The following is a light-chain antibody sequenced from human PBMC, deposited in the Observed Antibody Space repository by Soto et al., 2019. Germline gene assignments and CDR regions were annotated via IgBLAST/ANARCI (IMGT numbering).Light chain of an antibody. CDR3: QLYNSYPLT. J-gene: IGKJ4*01. V-gene: IGKV1-5*01. CDR2: DVA. CDR1: QSIDRW. Sequence: DIQMTQSPSTLSASVGDRVTITCRASQSIDRWLAWYQQRPGRAPKLLIYDVANLETGVPSRFSGSGSETEFTLTISSLQPDDFAIYYCQLYNSYPLTFGGGTKV.